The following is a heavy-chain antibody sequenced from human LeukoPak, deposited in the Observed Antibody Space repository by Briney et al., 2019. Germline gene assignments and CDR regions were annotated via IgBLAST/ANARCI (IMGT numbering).Heavy chain of an antibody. V-gene: IGHV4-34*01. J-gene: IGHJ5*02. CDR1: GASLSAYH. CDR2: IKPSGIT. CDR3: ARVRGCNVHNCLLGGWFDP. D-gene: IGHD1-20*01. Sequence: SETLSLTCAIAGASLSAYHWTWIRQPPGKGLEWIGEIKPSGITNYNPSLKSRVTLSIDTSKNQFSLKVASVTAADMAVYYCARVRGCNVHNCLLGGWFDPWGQGTLVTVSS.